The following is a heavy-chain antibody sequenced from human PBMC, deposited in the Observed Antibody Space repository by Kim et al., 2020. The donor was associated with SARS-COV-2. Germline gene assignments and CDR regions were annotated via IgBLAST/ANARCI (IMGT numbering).Heavy chain of an antibody. CDR1: GGSISSYY. D-gene: IGHD3-10*01. V-gene: IGHV4-59*13. Sequence: SETLSLTCTVSGGSISSYYWSWIRQPPGKGLEWIGYIYYSGSTNYNPSLKSRVTISVDTSKNQFSLKLSSVTAADTAVYYCARDQRYYYGSGSINHQNIRYYYYYYGMDVWGQGTTVTVSS. CDR2: IYYSGST. J-gene: IGHJ6*02. CDR3: ARDQRYYYGSGSINHQNIRYYYYYYGMDV.